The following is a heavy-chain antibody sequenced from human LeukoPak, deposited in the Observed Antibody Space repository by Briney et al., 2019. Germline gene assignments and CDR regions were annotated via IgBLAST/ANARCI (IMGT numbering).Heavy chain of an antibody. D-gene: IGHD4-17*01. CDR2: INHSGST. V-gene: IGHV4-34*01. CDR1: GGSFSGYY. Sequence: SETLSLTCAVYGGSFSGYYWSWIRQPPGKGLEWIGEINHSGSTNYNPSLKSRVTISVDTSKIQFSLKLSSVTAADTAVYYCARIAAVTTGNYYYYYMDVWGKGTTVTVSS. J-gene: IGHJ6*03. CDR3: ARIAAVTTGNYYYYYMDV.